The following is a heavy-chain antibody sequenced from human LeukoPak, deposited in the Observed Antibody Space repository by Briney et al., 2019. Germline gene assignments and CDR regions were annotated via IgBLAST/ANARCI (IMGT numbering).Heavy chain of an antibody. J-gene: IGHJ4*02. CDR3: AKEKWIQLWLLGSTTYYFDY. CDR1: GFTFSSYG. V-gene: IGHV3-30*18. Sequence: GRSLRLSCAASGFTFSSYGMHWVRQAPGKGLEWVAVISYDGSNKYYADSVKGRFTISRDNSKNTLYLQMNSLRAEDTAVYYCAKEKWIQLWLLGSTTYYFDYWGQGTLVTVSS. D-gene: IGHD5-18*01. CDR2: ISYDGSNK.